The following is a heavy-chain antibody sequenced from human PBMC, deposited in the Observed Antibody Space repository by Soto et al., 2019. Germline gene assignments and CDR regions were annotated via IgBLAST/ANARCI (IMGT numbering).Heavy chain of an antibody. V-gene: IGHV3-23*01. CDR1: EFTCNSHT. Sequence: PGVPLRLPWAAAEFTCNSHTSARVRQAPGKGLEWVSSISGSGGSPSYADSVQGRFTISRDNSRNTLSLQMNSLRAEDTATYYCAKARCSGNSCYVPDYWGHGSLVTSPQ. CDR2: ISGSGGSP. D-gene: IGHD2-15*01. CDR3: AKARCSGNSCYVPDY. J-gene: IGHJ4*01.